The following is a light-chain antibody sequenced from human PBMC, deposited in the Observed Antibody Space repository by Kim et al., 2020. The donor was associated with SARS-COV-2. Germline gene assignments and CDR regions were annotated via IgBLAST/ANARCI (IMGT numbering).Light chain of an antibody. V-gene: IGKV3-11*01. CDR1: QSVGTY. J-gene: IGKJ1*01. Sequence: PGERASLSCRASQSVGTYLAWYQQKPGQAPRLLIYEASKRVTGIPARFSGSGSGTDFTLTISSLEPEDFAVYYCQHRSRWPPSTFGQGTKV. CDR3: QHRSRWPPST. CDR2: EAS.